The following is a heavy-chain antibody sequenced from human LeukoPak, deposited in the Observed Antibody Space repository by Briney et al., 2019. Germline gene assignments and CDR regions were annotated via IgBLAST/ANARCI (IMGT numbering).Heavy chain of an antibody. CDR3: AKLIPPVDCSSTSCYGFDY. D-gene: IGHD2-2*01. V-gene: IGHV3-23*01. CDR1: GFDFSCYA. CDR2: ITGRGDNT. Sequence: PGGSLRLSCAASGFDFSCYAMTWVRQAPGKGLEWVSAITGRGDNTYYPDSVKGRFTISRDHSKNTLYLQMNSLRAEDTAVYYCAKLIPPVDCSSTSCYGFDYWGQGTLVTVPS. J-gene: IGHJ4*02.